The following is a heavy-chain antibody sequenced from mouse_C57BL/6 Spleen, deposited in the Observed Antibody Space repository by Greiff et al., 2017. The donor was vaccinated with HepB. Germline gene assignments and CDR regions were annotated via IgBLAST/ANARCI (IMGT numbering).Heavy chain of an antibody. D-gene: IGHD1-1*01. J-gene: IGHJ1*03. CDR2: IDPETGGT. V-gene: IGHV1-15*01. Sequence: QVQLQQSGAELVRPGASVTLSCKASGYTFTDYEMHWVKQTPVHGLEWIGAIDPETGGTAYNQKFKGKAILTADKSSSTAYMELRSLTSEDSAVYYCTRWASHYGSSYWYFDVWGTGTTVTVSS. CDR3: TRWASHYGSSYWYFDV. CDR1: GYTFTDYE.